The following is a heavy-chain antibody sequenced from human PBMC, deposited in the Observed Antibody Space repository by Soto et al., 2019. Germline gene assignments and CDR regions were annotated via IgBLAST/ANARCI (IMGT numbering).Heavy chain of an antibody. J-gene: IGHJ6*02. CDR1: GFTFSSYG. CDR2: ISYDGSNK. D-gene: IGHD3-22*01. Sequence: PGGSLRLSCAASGFTFSSYGMHWVRQAPGKGLEWVAVISYDGSNKYYADSVKGRFTISRDNSKNTLYLQMNSLRAEDTAVYYCAKDDSTHYYYVLDFSGQGTSVTVSS. CDR3: AKDDSTHYYYVLDF. V-gene: IGHV3-30*18.